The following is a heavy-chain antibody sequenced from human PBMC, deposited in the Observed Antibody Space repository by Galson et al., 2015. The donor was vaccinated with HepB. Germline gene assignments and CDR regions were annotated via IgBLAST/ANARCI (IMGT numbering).Heavy chain of an antibody. J-gene: IGHJ3*02. D-gene: IGHD4-17*01. V-gene: IGHV4-31*03. CDR2: IYYSGST. Sequence: TLSLTCTVPGGSISSGGYYWSWIRQHPGKGLEWIGYIYYSGSTYYNPSLKSRVTISVDTSKNQFSLKLSSVTAADTAVYYCARITVTIRDAFDIWGQGTMVTVSS. CDR3: ARITVTIRDAFDI. CDR1: GGSISSGGYY.